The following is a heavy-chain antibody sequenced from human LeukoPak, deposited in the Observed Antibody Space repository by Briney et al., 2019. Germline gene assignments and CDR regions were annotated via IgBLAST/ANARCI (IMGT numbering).Heavy chain of an antibody. J-gene: IGHJ5*02. CDR2: IYHSGST. V-gene: IGHV4-38-2*01. CDR1: GYSISSGYY. CDR3: ARRAKGYCSSTSCLINTENWFDP. Sequence: SETLSLTCAVSGYSISSGYYWGWIRQPPGKGLERIGSIYHSGSTYYNPSLKSRVTISVDTSKNQFSLKLSSVTAADTAVYYCARRAKGYCSSTSCLINTENWFDPWGQGTLVTVSS. D-gene: IGHD2-2*01.